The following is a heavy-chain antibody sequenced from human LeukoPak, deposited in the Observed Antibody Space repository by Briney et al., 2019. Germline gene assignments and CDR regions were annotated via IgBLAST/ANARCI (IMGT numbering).Heavy chain of an antibody. CDR1: GFTFSSYA. CDR2: ISYDGTNK. J-gene: IGHJ4*02. CDR3: ARDKNRVTIFAVAVDY. Sequence: GRSLRLSCAASGFTFSSYAMHWVRQAPGKGLKWVAVISYDGTNKYYADSVKGRFIISRDNSKNTLYLQMNSLRAEDTAVYYCARDKNRVTIFAVAVDYWGQGTLVTVSA. V-gene: IGHV3-30-3*01. D-gene: IGHD3-3*01.